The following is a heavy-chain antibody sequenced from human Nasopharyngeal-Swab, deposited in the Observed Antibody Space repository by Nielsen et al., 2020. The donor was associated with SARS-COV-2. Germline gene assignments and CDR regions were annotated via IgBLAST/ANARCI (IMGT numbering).Heavy chain of an antibody. CDR3: AAAAYGSGSYSGFDY. Sequence: SVKVSCKASGFTFTSSAVQWVRQARGQRLEWIGWIVVGSGNTNYAQKFQERVTITRDMSTSIAYMELSSLRSEDTAVYYCAAAAYGSGSYSGFDYWGQGTLVTVSS. V-gene: IGHV1-58*01. J-gene: IGHJ4*02. CDR2: IVVGSGNT. D-gene: IGHD3-10*01. CDR1: GFTFTSSA.